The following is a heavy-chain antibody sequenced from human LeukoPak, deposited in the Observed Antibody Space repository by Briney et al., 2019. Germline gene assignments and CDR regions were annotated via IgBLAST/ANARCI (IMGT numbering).Heavy chain of an antibody. J-gene: IGHJ4*02. CDR3: ARDASALH. V-gene: IGHV3-7*01. CDR1: GLIFSKYW. D-gene: IGHD6-19*01. Sequence: PGGSLRLSCAASGLIFSKYWMTWVRQAPEKGLEWVASINPDGSEKYYLDSVKGRFSISRDNARNSVYLQMNSLRDDDTSVYYCARDASALHWGRGTLVTVSS. CDR2: INPDGSEK.